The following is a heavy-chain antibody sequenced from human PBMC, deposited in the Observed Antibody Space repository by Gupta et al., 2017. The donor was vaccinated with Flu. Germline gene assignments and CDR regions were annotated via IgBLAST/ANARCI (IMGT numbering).Heavy chain of an antibody. V-gene: IGHV3-21*01. J-gene: IGHJ5*02. CDR3: ASSRVEWLSAGDP. CDR1: GFTFSSYS. Sequence: EVQLVESGGGLVKPGGSLRLSCAASGFTFSSYSMNWVRQAPGKGLEWVSSISSSSSYIYYADSVKGRFTISRDNAKNSLYLQMNSLRAEDTAVYYCASSRVEWLSAGDPWGQGTLVTVSS. CDR2: ISSSSSYI. D-gene: IGHD3-3*01.